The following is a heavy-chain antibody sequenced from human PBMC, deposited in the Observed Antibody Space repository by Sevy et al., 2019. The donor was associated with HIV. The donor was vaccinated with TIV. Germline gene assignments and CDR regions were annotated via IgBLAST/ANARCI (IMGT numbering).Heavy chain of an antibody. J-gene: IGHJ3*02. Sequence: GGSLRLSCAASGFTLSSFWMTWVRQAPGKGLEWVANIKEDGSDKNYLDSVKGRFTISRDNAKNSLYLQMNILGAEDTAGYYCARVKNHYDRSVYYDAFDIWGQGTMVTVSS. V-gene: IGHV3-7*03. CDR1: GFTLSSFW. CDR3: ARVKNHYDRSVYYDAFDI. D-gene: IGHD3-22*01. CDR2: IKEDGSDK.